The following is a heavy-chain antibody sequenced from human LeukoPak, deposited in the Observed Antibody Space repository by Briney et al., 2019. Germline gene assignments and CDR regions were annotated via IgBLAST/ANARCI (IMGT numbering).Heavy chain of an antibody. V-gene: IGHV4-34*01. CDR2: INHSGST. CDR1: GGSFSGYY. D-gene: IGHD2-2*01. CDR3: ARDKRLGYCSSTSCCAVGRGSWFDP. Sequence: SETLSLTCAVYGGSFSGYYWSWIRQPPGKGLEWIGEINHSGSTNYNPSLKSRVTISVDTSKNQFSLKLSSVTAADTAVYYCARDKRLGYCSSTSCCAVGRGSWFDPWGQGTLVTVSS. J-gene: IGHJ5*02.